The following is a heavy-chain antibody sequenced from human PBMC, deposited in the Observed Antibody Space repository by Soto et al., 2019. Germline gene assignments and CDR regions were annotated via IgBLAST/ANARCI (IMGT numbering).Heavy chain of an antibody. D-gene: IGHD2-2*01. CDR3: AREYCTSTSCYGPDY. Sequence: QVQLVQSGGEVKKPGASVKVSCKASGYTFTHYGISWVQQAPGQGLEWMAWISAYNDSAKYAQNLQDRIIVTTDTSTSTAYMELRSLTSDDTAVYYCAREYCTSTSCYGPDYWGQGILITVSS. CDR2: ISAYNDSA. V-gene: IGHV1-18*01. CDR1: GYTFTHYG. J-gene: IGHJ4*02.